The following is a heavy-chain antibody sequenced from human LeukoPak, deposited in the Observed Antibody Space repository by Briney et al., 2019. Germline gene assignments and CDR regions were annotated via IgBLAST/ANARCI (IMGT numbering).Heavy chain of an antibody. CDR3: ARFPLTRDIAARVRYMDV. D-gene: IGHD6-6*01. Sequence: PSETLSLTCTVSGGSISGYYWSWIRQPPGKELEWIGYIYYSGSTNYNPSLKSRVTISVDTSKNQFSLKLSSVTAADTAVYYCARFPLTRDIAARVRYMDVWGKGTTVTVSS. V-gene: IGHV4-59*01. J-gene: IGHJ6*03. CDR1: GGSISGYY. CDR2: IYYSGST.